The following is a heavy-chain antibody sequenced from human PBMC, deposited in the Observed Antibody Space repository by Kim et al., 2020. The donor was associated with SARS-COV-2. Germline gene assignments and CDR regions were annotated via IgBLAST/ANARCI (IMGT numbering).Heavy chain of an antibody. CDR3: ARGPNYSPFDY. J-gene: IGHJ4*02. D-gene: IGHD4-4*01. V-gene: IGHV3-48*03. Sequence: YYADPVGGRFTITRDNDKNSLYLQMNSLRAEDTAVYYCARGPNYSPFDYWGQGTLVTVSS.